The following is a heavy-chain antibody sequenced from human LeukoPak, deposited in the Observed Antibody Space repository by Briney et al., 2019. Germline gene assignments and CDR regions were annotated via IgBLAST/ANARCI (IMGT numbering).Heavy chain of an antibody. CDR3: ARSPYSSGWFFDY. CDR2: ISSSGSTI. J-gene: IGHJ4*02. V-gene: IGHV3-11*04. D-gene: IGHD6-19*01. Sequence: MTGGSLRLSCEASGFTFSDYYMTWIRQAPGKGLEWVSYISSSGSTIYYADSVKGRFTISRDNAKNSLYLQMNSLRAEDTAVYYCARSPYSSGWFFDYWGQGTLVTVSS. CDR1: GFTFSDYY.